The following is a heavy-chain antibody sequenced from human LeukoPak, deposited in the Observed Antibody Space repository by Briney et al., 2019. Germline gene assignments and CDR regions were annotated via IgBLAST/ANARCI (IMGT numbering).Heavy chain of an antibody. V-gene: IGHV1-69*02. CDR3: ARVAGKYYDSSGADY. J-gene: IGHJ4*02. CDR1: GGTFSSYT. D-gene: IGHD3-22*01. Sequence: SVKVSCKASGGTFSSYTTSWVRQAPGQGLEWMGRIIPILGIANYAQKFQGRVTITADKSTSTAYMELSSLRSEDTAVYYCARVAGKYYDSSGADYWGQGTLVTVSS. CDR2: IIPILGIA.